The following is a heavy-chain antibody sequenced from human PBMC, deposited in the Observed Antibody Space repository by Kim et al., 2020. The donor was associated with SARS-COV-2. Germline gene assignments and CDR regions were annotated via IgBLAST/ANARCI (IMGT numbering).Heavy chain of an antibody. CDR1: GYSFTSYW. Sequence: GGSLKISCKGSGYSFTSYWIGWVRQMPGKGLEWMGIIYPGDSDTRYSTSFQGQVTISADKSISTAYLQWSSLKASETAMYYCARHVGYYYYYMDVWCKGTTVTVAS. CDR3: ARHVGYYYYYMDV. D-gene: IGHD2-15*01. CDR2: IYPGDSDT. J-gene: IGHJ6*03. V-gene: IGHV5-51*01.